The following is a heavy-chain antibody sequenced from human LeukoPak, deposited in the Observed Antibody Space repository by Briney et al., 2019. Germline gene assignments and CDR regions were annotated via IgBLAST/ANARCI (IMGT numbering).Heavy chain of an antibody. CDR2: IYTSGNT. V-gene: IGHV4-4*07. Sequence: SETLSLTRTVSGGSISSFYWSWIRQPAGKGLEWIGRIYTSGNTNYNPSLKSRVSMSVDTSKNQFSLKLTSVTAADTAVYYCARVFYGDRYYFDYWGQGTLVTVSS. J-gene: IGHJ4*02. CDR3: ARVFYGDRYYFDY. D-gene: IGHD4-17*01. CDR1: GGSISSFY.